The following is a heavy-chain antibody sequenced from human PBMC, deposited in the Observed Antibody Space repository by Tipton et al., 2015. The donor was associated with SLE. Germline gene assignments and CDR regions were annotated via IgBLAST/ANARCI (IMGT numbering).Heavy chain of an antibody. Sequence: LSLTCVASGFNFGAYWMHWVRQAPGKGLVWISRTNQDGAIRSYEDSVKGRFIISRDNSKSTLYLQMNNVRVEDTALYYCTRGIDPGSSRISDYWGQGTMVSVSS. CDR1: GFNFGAYW. D-gene: IGHD2-15*01. CDR2: TNQDGAIR. V-gene: IGHV3-74*01. CDR3: TRGIDPGSSRISDY. J-gene: IGHJ4*02.